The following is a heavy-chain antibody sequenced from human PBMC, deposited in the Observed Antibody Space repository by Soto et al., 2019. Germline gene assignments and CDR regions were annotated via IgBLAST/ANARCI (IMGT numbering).Heavy chain of an antibody. J-gene: IGHJ3*02. CDR2: IYHSGST. CDR3: ARDHRGSRGGGARDAFDI. D-gene: IGHD3-10*01. V-gene: IGHV4-30-2*01. CDR1: GGSISSGGYS. Sequence: QLQLQESGSGLVKPSQTLSLTCAVSGGSISSGGYSWSWIRQPPGKGLEWIGYIYHSGSTYYNPSLKSRVTFSVDRAKNQFSLKLSSVTAADTAVYYCARDHRGSRGGGARDAFDIWGQGTMVTVSS.